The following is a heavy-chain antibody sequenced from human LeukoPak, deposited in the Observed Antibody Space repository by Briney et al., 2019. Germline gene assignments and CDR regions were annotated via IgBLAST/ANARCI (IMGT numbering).Heavy chain of an antibody. V-gene: IGHV4-34*01. CDR1: GGSFSGYY. J-gene: IGHJ4*02. Sequence: SETLSLTCAVYGGSFSGYYWSWIRQPPGKGLEWIGEINHSGSTNYNPSLKSRVTISVDTSKNQFSLKLSSVTAADTAVYYCARVLYGDYYFDYWGQGTLVTASS. D-gene: IGHD4-17*01. CDR2: INHSGST. CDR3: ARVLYGDYYFDY.